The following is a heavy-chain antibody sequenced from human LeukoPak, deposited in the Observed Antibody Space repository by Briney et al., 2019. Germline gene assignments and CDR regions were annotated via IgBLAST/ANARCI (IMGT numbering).Heavy chain of an antibody. CDR3: ARNDDYSNYIDY. Sequence: GGSLRLSCAASGFTFSNYGMNWVRQAPGKGLGWVSYTSSSGSTIYYADSVKGRFTISRDNAKNSLYLQMNSLRAEDTAVYYCARNDDYSNYIDYWGQGTLVTVSS. CDR2: TSSSGSTI. CDR1: GFTFSNYG. J-gene: IGHJ4*02. D-gene: IGHD4-11*01. V-gene: IGHV3-48*04.